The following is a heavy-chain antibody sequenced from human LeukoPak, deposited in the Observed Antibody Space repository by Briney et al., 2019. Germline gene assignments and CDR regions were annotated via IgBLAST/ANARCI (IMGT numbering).Heavy chain of an antibody. CDR1: GGSISSSNW. V-gene: IGHV4-4*02. D-gene: IGHD6-13*01. CDR3: ARGRPRIAAAGPDGTKNWFDP. CDR2: IYHSGST. J-gene: IGHJ5*02. Sequence: SETLSLTCAVSGGSISSSNWWSWVRQPPGKGLEWIGEIYHSGSTNYNPSLKSRVTISVDKSKNQFSLKLSSVTAADTAVYYCARGRPRIAAAGPDGTKNWFDPWGQGTLVTVSS.